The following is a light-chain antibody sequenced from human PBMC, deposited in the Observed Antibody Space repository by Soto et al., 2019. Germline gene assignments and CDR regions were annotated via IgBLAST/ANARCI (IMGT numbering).Light chain of an antibody. CDR3: SSYAGSFTFGV. J-gene: IGLJ3*02. CDR2: EVI. Sequence: QSALTQPPSASGSPGQSVTISCTGTSSDVGGYNYVSWYQQHPGKAPKLIIFEVIKRPSGVPDRFSGSKSGNTASLTVSGLQAEGEADYYCSSYAGSFTFGVFGGGTKLTVL. CDR1: SSDVGGYNY. V-gene: IGLV2-8*01.